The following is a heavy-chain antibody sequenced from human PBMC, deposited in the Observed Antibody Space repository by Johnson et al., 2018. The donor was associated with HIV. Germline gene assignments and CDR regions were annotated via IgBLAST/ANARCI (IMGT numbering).Heavy chain of an antibody. CDR3: ARGGGYSIAAPSYAFDI. V-gene: IGHV3-7*01. CDR1: GFTFSRYW. Sequence: VQLVESGGGLVQPGGSLRLSCAASGFTFSRYWMSWVRQAPGKGLEWVANIKQDGSEKYYVDSVKGRITISRDNAKNSLYLQMNSLRAEDTAVYYCARGGGYSIAAPSYAFDIWGQGTMVTVSS. J-gene: IGHJ3*02. CDR2: IKQDGSEK. D-gene: IGHD1-26*01.